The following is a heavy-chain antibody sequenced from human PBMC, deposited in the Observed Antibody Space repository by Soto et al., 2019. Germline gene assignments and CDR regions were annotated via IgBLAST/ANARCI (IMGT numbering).Heavy chain of an antibody. V-gene: IGHV6-1*01. D-gene: IGHD5-12*01. CDR3: AREGYSSYGRNYYYGMDV. CDR2: TYYRSKWYN. J-gene: IGHJ6*02. CDR1: GDSVSSNSAA. Sequence: SQTLSLTCAISGDSVSSNSAAWNWIRQSPSRGLEWLGRTYYRSKWYNDYAVSVKSRITINPDTSKNQFSLQLKSVTPEDTSVYSCAREGYSSYGRNYYYGMDVWGQGTTVTVSS.